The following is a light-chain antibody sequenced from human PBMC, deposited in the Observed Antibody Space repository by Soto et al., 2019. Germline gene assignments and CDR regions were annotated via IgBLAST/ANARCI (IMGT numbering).Light chain of an antibody. CDR3: QQYYSTPYT. J-gene: IGKJ2*01. CDR2: CAA. CDR1: PSGLSSSNNKNY. V-gene: IGKV4-1*01. Sequence: DFVMTQTPDSLAVSLGERATINCKSIPSGLSSSNNKNYFAGYQQKPGQPPKLLVYCAATRDSGVPDRFSGSGSGTDFTLTISSLQAEDVAVYYCQQYYSTPYTFGQGTKLEIK.